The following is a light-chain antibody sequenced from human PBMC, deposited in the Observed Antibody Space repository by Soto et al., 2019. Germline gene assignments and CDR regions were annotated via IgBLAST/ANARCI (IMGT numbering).Light chain of an antibody. V-gene: IGKV3-20*01. J-gene: IGKJ1*01. Sequence: EIVLTQSPDTLYLSPGERATISCRASQSVAKNYLAWYQQKPGQAPRLLIDDASRRATGIPDRFTGSGSGADLALTISRLEPEDFAVYYCQQCAYSPRTFGQGTKVEVK. CDR2: DAS. CDR3: QQCAYSPRT. CDR1: QSVAKNY.